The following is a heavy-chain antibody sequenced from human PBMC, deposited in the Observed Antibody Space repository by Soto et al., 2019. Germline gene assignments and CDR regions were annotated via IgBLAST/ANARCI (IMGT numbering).Heavy chain of an antibody. J-gene: IGHJ4*02. V-gene: IGHV3-64*01. D-gene: IGHD6-13*01. CDR3: AREGMSRPRWVFDY. CDR2: ISTNGDST. CDR1: GFTFGSYP. Sequence: EMQLVESGGGLVQHGGSLRLSCAASGFTFGSYPMHWVRQAPGKGLEYVSAISTNGDSTFYANSVKGRFTISRDNSKNTLYLQMGSLRAEDMGVYYCAREGMSRPRWVFDYWGQGTLVTASS.